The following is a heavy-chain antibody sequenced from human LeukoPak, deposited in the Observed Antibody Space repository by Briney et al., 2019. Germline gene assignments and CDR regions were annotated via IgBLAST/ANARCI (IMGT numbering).Heavy chain of an antibody. CDR1: GGSISGYY. J-gene: IGHJ3*02. V-gene: IGHV4-59*01. CDR2: IYDSGST. D-gene: IGHD3-3*01. Sequence: SETLSLTCTVSGGSISGYYWSWIRQPPGKGLEWIGYIYDSGSTNYNPSLKSRVTISVDTSKNQFSLKLSSVTAADTAVYYCARENFRAFDIWGQGTMVTVSS. CDR3: ARENFRAFDI.